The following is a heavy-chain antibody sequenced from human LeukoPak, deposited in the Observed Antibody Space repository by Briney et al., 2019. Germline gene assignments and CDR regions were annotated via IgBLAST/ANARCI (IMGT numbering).Heavy chain of an antibody. Sequence: ASVKVSCKASGYTFTSYYMHWVRQAPGQGLEWMGIINPSGGSTSYAQKFQGRVTMTRDTSTSTVYMELSSLRSEDTAVYYCARDGGRNYYDSSGYYKDWYYGVDVWGQGTTVTVSS. CDR3: ARDGGRNYYDSSGYYKDWYYGVDV. J-gene: IGHJ6*02. CDR1: GYTFTSYY. CDR2: INPSGGST. D-gene: IGHD3-22*01. V-gene: IGHV1-46*01.